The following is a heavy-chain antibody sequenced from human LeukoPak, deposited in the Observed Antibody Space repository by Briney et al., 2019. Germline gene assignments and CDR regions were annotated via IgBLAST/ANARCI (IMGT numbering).Heavy chain of an antibody. CDR3: ARGRGNYGSGSYFYY. Sequence: PSETLSLTCAVYGGSFSGYYWSWIRQPPGKGLEWIGEINHSGSTNYNPSLKSRVTISVDTSKNQFSLKLSSVTAADTAVYYCARGRGNYGSGSYFYYWGQGTLVTVSS. J-gene: IGHJ4*02. CDR2: INHSGST. V-gene: IGHV4-34*01. CDR1: GGSFSGYY. D-gene: IGHD3-10*01.